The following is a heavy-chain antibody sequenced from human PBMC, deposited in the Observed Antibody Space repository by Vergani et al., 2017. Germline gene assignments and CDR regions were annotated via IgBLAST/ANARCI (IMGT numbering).Heavy chain of an antibody. Sequence: VEAGGGLVQPGGSLRLSCAASGFTFSSYSMNWVRQAPGKGLEWVSSISSSSSYIYYADSVKGRFTISRDNAKTTLYLQMNSLRNEDRGVYYCARISGGSAPYLHYWGQGTLVTVAS. V-gene: IGHV3-21*03. D-gene: IGHD2-15*01. CDR1: GFTFSSYS. CDR3: ARISGGSAPYLHY. CDR2: ISSSSSYI. J-gene: IGHJ1*01.